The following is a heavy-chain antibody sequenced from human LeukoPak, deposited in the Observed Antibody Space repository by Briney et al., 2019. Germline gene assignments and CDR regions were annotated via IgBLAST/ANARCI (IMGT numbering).Heavy chain of an antibody. D-gene: IGHD2-2*01. Sequence: GGSLRLSCAASGFTFSRYSMNWVRQAPGKGLEWVSSISSSSSYIYYTDSVKGRFTISRDNAKNSLYLQMSSLRAEDTAVYYCAREQLLKPNYGMDVWGPGTTVTVSS. CDR1: GFTFSRYS. CDR3: AREQLLKPNYGMDV. V-gene: IGHV3-21*01. CDR2: ISSSSSYI. J-gene: IGHJ6*02.